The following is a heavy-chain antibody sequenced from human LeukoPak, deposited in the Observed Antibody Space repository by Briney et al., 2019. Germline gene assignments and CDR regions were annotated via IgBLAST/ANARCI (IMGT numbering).Heavy chain of an antibody. Sequence: ASVKVSCKASGYTFTNYGITWVRQAPGQGLEWMGWISAYNGNTRYAQKFQGRVTMTTDTSTSTAYLELRSLRSDDTAIYYCARDFSHYCSSTSCSFYFDCWGQGTLVTVCS. CDR2: ISAYNGNT. V-gene: IGHV1-18*01. D-gene: IGHD2-2*01. J-gene: IGHJ4*02. CDR3: ARDFSHYCSSTSCSFYFDC. CDR1: GYTFTNYG.